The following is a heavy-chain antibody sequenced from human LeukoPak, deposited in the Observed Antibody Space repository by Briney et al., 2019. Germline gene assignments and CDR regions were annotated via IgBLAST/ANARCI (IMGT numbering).Heavy chain of an antibody. D-gene: IGHD3-9*01. CDR1: GFTFSNYA. V-gene: IGHV3-23*01. CDR2: IFGSGGST. CDR3: AKWGDYDVLTGYYVPDY. J-gene: IGHJ4*02. Sequence: GGSLRLSCAVPGFTFSNYAMSWVRQAPGKGLEWVSAIFGSGGSTFYADSVKGRFTVSRDNSKSTLYLQMNSLRAEDTALYYCAKWGDYDVLTGYYVPDYWGQGTLVTVSS.